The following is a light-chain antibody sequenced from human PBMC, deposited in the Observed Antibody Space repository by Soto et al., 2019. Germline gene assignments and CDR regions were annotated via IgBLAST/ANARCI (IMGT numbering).Light chain of an antibody. V-gene: IGKV3-15*01. CDR1: QSIGPN. CDR2: RAS. Sequence: TQSPDTLSASLGELVTLSCRASQSIGPNLAWYQQRPGQAPRLLIHRASMRATGVPARFIGRRFGTEFTLTIATLQYEDFAVYFCQQYESWPPYNFGQGTKLDI. J-gene: IGKJ2*01. CDR3: QQYESWPPYN.